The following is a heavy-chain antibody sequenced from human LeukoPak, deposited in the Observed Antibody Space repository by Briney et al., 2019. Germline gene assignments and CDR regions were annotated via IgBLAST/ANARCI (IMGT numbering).Heavy chain of an antibody. D-gene: IGHD2-2*01. CDR2: IKQDGSEK. J-gene: IGHJ4*02. CDR1: GFTFSGYW. CDR3: ARGAGYQLLDYYFDY. V-gene: IGHV3-7*01. Sequence: GGSLRLSCVASGFTFSGYWMTWVRQPPGKGLEWVANIKQDGSEKYYVDSVKGRFTISRDNAKNSLYLQMNSLRAEDTAVYYCARGAGYQLLDYYFDYWGQGTLVTVSS.